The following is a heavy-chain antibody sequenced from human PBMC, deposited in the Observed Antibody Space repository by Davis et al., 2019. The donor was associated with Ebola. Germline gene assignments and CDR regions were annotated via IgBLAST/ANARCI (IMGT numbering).Heavy chain of an antibody. V-gene: IGHV3-53*01. J-gene: IGHJ6*03. CDR1: GFTVSSNY. D-gene: IGHD3-3*01. CDR2: IYSGGST. CDR3: ARTLYDFWGYYYYYMDV. Sequence: PGGSLRLSCAASGFTVSSNYMSWVRQAPGKGLEWVSVIYSGGSTYYADSVKGRFTISRDNSKNTLYLQMNSLRAEDTAVYYCARTLYDFWGYYYYYMDVWGKGTTVTVSS.